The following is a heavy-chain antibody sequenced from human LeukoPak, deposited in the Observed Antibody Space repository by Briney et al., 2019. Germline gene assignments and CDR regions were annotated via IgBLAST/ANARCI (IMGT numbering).Heavy chain of an antibody. CDR2: IFYSGNT. CDR3: ARHRSKWLQSSFDY. D-gene: IGHD5-24*01. Sequence: SETLSLTRTVSGGSISTSNYYWGWIRQPPGKGLEWIGNIFYSGNTYDNPSLKSRVTISVDTSKNQFSLKLNSVTAADTAVYYCARHRSKWLQSSFDYWGQGTLVTVSS. V-gene: IGHV4-39*01. J-gene: IGHJ4*02. CDR1: GGSISTSNYY.